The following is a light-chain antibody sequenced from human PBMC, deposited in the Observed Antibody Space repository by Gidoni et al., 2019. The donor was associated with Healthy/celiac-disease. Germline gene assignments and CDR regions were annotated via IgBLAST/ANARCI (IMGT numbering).Light chain of an antibody. CDR3: SLYTSSSTLGV. J-gene: IGLJ1*01. CDR1: SSDVVGYNY. CDR2: DVS. V-gene: IGLV2-14*03. Sequence: QSALTQPASVSGSPGQSITISCTGTSSDVVGYNYVSWYQHPPGKAPKLMIYDVSNRHSGVSNRFSGSKSGNTASLTISGLQAEDEADYYCSLYTSSSTLGVFGTGTKVTVL.